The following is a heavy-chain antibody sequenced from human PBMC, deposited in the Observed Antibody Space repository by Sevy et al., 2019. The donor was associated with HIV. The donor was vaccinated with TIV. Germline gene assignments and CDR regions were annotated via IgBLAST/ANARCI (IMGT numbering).Heavy chain of an antibody. CDR3: ARDEYSGYELPYYYGMDV. Sequence: ASVKVSCKASGYTFTSYGISWVRQAPGQGLEWMGWISAYNGNTNYAQKLQGRVTMTTDTSTSTAYMELRSLRSDDTAVYYCARDEYSGYELPYYYGMDVWGQGTTVTVSS. V-gene: IGHV1-18*01. CDR2: ISAYNGNT. D-gene: IGHD5-12*01. J-gene: IGHJ6*02. CDR1: GYTFTSYG.